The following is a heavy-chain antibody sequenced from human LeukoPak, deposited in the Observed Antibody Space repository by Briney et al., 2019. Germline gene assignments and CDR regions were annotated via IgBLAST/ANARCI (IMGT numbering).Heavy chain of an antibody. Sequence: GGSLRLSCAASGFTFSSHWMSWVRQAPGKGLEWVANINQDGFEKDYVDSVKGRFTASRDNAKNSLYLQMNSLRAEDTALYYCARDSEKSSSFAFDIWGQGTVVTVSS. V-gene: IGHV3-7*01. CDR1: GFTFSSHW. D-gene: IGHD6-19*01. CDR2: INQDGFEK. CDR3: ARDSEKSSSFAFDI. J-gene: IGHJ3*02.